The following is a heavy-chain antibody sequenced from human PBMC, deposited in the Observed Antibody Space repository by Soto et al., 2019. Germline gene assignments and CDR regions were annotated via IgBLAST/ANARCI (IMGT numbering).Heavy chain of an antibody. Sequence: SVKVSSKSSGGPVSSYAMSLVRRAPGQGLEWIGGIIPMFGTANYAQKFQGRVTITAYESTSTAYMELSSLRSEDTAVYYCARIPHLGYCSGASRYYFDYWGQGTMVTVSS. D-gene: IGHD2-15*01. CDR2: IIPMFGTA. V-gene: IGHV1-69*13. J-gene: IGHJ4*02. CDR3: ARIPHLGYCSGASRYYFDY. CDR1: GGPVSSYA.